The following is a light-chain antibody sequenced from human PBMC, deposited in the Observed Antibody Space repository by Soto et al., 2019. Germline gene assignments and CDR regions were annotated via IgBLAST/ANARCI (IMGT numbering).Light chain of an antibody. CDR3: QQRAQWPIT. Sequence: EIVLTQSPATLSLSPGERATLSCRPSQSVSNYLIWYQQKPGQAPRLLIDDTFNRATGIPARFSGSGSGTDFTLTISSLDPEDFAVYYCQQRAQWPITFGGGTKVEIK. CDR1: QSVSNY. CDR2: DTF. J-gene: IGKJ4*01. V-gene: IGKV3-11*01.